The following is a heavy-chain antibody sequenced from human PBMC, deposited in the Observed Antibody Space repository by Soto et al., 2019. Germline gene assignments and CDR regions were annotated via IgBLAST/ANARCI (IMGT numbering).Heavy chain of an antibody. CDR1: SDSISSYY. V-gene: IGHV4-59*01. J-gene: IGHJ4*02. CDR3: ARGTSWQLPFDY. Sequence: SETLSLTCTVSSDSISSYYWSWIRQPPGKRLEWIGYISYSGSTDYNPSLKSRVTISGDTSKNQFSLKVSSVTAADTAVYYCARGTSWQLPFDYWGQGTLVTVS. CDR2: ISYSGST. D-gene: IGHD6-13*01.